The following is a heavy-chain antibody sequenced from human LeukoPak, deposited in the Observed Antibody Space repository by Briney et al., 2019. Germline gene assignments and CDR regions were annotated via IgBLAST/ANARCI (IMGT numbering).Heavy chain of an antibody. J-gene: IGHJ4*02. D-gene: IGHD1-26*01. V-gene: IGHV3-23*01. Sequence: GGSLRLSCAASGFTFSNYAMRWVRQAPAPGLEWVSAITGSADSIYYADSGKGRFTISRDNSKNTLYLQVNSLRAEDTAVYYCASSSRTFDYWGQGTLVTVSS. CDR1: GFTFSNYA. CDR3: ASSSRTFDY. CDR2: ITGSADSI.